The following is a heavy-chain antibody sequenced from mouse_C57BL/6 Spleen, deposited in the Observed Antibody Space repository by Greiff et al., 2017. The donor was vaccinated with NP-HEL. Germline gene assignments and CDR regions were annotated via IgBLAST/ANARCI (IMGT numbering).Heavy chain of an antibody. V-gene: IGHV1-55*01. D-gene: IGHD2-5*01. Sequence: QVQLQQPGAELVKPGASVKMSCKASGYTFTSYWITWVKQRPGQGLEWIGDIYPGSGSTNYNEKFKSKATLTVDTSSSTAYMQLSSLTSEDSAVYYCARRGYSKGDPWFAYWGQGTLVTVSA. CDR1: GYTFTSYW. CDR3: ARRGYSKGDPWFAY. J-gene: IGHJ3*01. CDR2: IYPGSGST.